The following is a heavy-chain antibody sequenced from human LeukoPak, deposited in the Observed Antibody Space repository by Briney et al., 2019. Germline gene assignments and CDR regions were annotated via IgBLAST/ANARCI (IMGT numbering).Heavy chain of an antibody. V-gene: IGHV3-30*18. J-gene: IGHJ4*02. CDR2: ISHDGSNK. Sequence: GGSLRLSCAASGFTFSSYGMHWVRQAPGKGLEWVAVISHDGSNKYYADSVKGRFTISRDNSKNALYLQMNSLRAEDTAVYYCAKGCHYYDSSGSGFDYWGQGTLVTVSS. CDR1: GFTFSSYG. CDR3: AKGCHYYDSSGSGFDY. D-gene: IGHD3-22*01.